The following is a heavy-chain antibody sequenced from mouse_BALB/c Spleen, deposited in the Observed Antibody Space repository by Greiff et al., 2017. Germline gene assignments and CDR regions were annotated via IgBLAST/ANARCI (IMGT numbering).Heavy chain of an antibody. V-gene: IGHV5-6-5*01. CDR1: GFTFSSYA. CDR2: ISSGGST. Sequence: EVQVVESGGGLVKPGGSLKLSCAASGFTFSSYAMSWVRQTPEKRLEWVASISSGGSTYYPDSVKGRFTISRDNARNILYLQMSSLRSEDTAMYYCAREPMITTPWFAYWGQGTLVTVSA. CDR3: AREPMITTPWFAY. D-gene: IGHD2-4*01. J-gene: IGHJ3*01.